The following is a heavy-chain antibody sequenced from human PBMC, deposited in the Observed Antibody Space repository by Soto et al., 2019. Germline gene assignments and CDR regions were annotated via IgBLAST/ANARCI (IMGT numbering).Heavy chain of an antibody. V-gene: IGHV1-18*01. CDR1: GYTFTRYG. CDR2: INTYNGNT. CDR3: AMVDVYVTPSPQDV. D-gene: IGHD3-16*01. J-gene: IGHJ6*02. Sequence: QVQLVQSGAEVKTPGASVKVSCKASGYTFTRYGIGWARQAPGQGLEWMGWINTYNGNTKYAQNVQGRVTLTTDTSPSTAYIELRSLRSKDTAIYYCAMVDVYVTPSPQDVWGQGTTVIVSS.